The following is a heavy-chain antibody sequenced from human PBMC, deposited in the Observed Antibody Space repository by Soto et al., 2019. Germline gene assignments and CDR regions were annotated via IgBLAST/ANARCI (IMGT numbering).Heavy chain of an antibody. Sequence: XSVKVAFKASGYPFTSYGIVWVRQAPGQGLEWMGWISAYNGNTNYAQKLQGRVTMTTDTSTSTAYMELRSLRSDDTAVYYCARDDYGDDYYYYGMDVWGQGTTVTVSS. CDR3: ARDDYGDDYYYYGMDV. J-gene: IGHJ6*02. CDR2: ISAYNGNT. V-gene: IGHV1-18*01. CDR1: GYPFTSYG. D-gene: IGHD4-17*01.